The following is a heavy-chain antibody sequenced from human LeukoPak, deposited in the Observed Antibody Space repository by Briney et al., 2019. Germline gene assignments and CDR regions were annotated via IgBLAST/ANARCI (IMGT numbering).Heavy chain of an antibody. CDR2: IYYSGST. CDR3: ARRVFGDNYFDY. J-gene: IGHJ4*02. D-gene: IGHD3-10*01. CDR1: GGSVSSSNYY. V-gene: IGHV4-39*01. Sequence: SETLSLTCTVPGGSVSSSNYYWVWIRQPPGKGLEWIGNIYYSGSTYYNPSLMSRVTISVDTSKNQFSLKLRSLTAADTAVYYCARRVFGDNYFDYWGQGTLVTVSS.